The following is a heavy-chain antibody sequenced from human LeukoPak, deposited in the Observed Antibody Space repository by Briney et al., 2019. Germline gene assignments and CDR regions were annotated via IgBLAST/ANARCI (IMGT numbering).Heavy chain of an antibody. Sequence: GASVKVSCKASGYTFTSYDINWVRQAPGQGLEWMGWISPHNGGTNYAQKFQGRVTMTRDTSISTAYMELSRLRSDDTAVYYCATTAGPSNWFDPWGQGTLVTVSS. CDR1: GYTFTSYD. CDR3: ATTAGPSNWFDP. J-gene: IGHJ5*02. V-gene: IGHV1-2*02. CDR2: ISPHNGGT.